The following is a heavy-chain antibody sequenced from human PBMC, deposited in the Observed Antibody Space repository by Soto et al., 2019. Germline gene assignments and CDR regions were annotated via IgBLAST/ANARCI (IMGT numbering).Heavy chain of an antibody. CDR1: GGTFNTYT. CDR2: FIPILDMA. CDR3: AITYCRDNSCPRDFDF. Sequence: QVQVVQSGAEVKKPESSVKVSCKPSGGTFNTYTVYWVRLAPGHGLEWMGRFIPILDMANYAQKFQDRVTITADRSTFTAYMELNSLTSDDTAVYYCAITYCRDNSCPRDFDFWGPGTRVTVSS. V-gene: IGHV1-69*02. J-gene: IGHJ4*02. D-gene: IGHD2-21*01.